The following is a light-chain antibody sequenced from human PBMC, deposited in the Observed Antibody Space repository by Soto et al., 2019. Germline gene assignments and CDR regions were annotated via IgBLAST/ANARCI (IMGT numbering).Light chain of an antibody. Sequence: EIVMTQSPATLSVSPGERATLSCRASQSVSIKLAWYQQKPGQAPRLIIHGASSRATGVPDRITGSGSGTDFTISISRLEPEDFEVYYCQQYGGSTRTFGQGTKVDIK. CDR2: GAS. J-gene: IGKJ1*01. CDR3: QQYGGSTRT. V-gene: IGKV3-20*01. CDR1: QSVSIK.